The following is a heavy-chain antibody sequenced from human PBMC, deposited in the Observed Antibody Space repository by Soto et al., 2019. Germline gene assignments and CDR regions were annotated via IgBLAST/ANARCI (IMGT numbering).Heavy chain of an antibody. D-gene: IGHD6-19*01. Sequence: QVQLQESGPGLVKPSETLSLTCTVSGGSISSYYWSWIRQPPGKGLEWIGYIYYTGSTNYNPSLKSRVTISVDTSKNQFSRKLSSVTAADTAVYYCAGNRWSSWSTFDPWGQGTLVTVSS. J-gene: IGHJ5*02. CDR1: GGSISSYY. CDR3: AGNRWSSWSTFDP. CDR2: IYYTGST. V-gene: IGHV4-59*01.